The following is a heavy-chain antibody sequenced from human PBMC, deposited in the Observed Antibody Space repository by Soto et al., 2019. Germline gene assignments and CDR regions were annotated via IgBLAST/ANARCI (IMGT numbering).Heavy chain of an antibody. Sequence: QVQLVQSGAEVKKPGASVKVSCKASGYTFTSYGISWVRQAPGQGLEWMGWISAYNGNTNYAQKLQGRVTMTTDTSXXTAYMELRSLRSDDTAVYYCARAGPTTVTTLYFLHWGQGTLVTVSS. J-gene: IGHJ1*01. CDR1: GYTFTSYG. V-gene: IGHV1-18*01. CDR2: ISAYNGNT. CDR3: ARAGPTTVTTLYFLH. D-gene: IGHD4-17*01.